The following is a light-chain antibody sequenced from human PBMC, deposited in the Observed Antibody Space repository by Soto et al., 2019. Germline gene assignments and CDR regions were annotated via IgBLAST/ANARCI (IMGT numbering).Light chain of an antibody. J-gene: IGKJ5*01. CDR1: QSISSSF. V-gene: IGKV3D-20*02. CDR2: GAS. Sequence: EFVLTQSPGTLSLSPGERATLSCRASQSISSSFLAWYQQKPGQAPRLLIYGASSRGTGIPARFSGSGSGTDFTLTISSLEPEDFAVYYCQQRKYWPPLTFGQGTRLE. CDR3: QQRKYWPPLT.